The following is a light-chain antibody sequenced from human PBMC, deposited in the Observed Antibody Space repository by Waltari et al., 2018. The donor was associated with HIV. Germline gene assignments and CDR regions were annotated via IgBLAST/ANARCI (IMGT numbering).Light chain of an antibody. J-gene: IGLJ3*02. Sequence: QSVVTQPPSASGTTGQRVTISCSGSSSNIGSNYVYWYQQLPGTAPKLLIHGNNQRPSGVPDRFSASKSGTSASLAISGLRSEDEADYYCLSWDDSLRVWVFGGGTKVTVL. CDR3: LSWDDSLRVWV. CDR2: GNN. V-gene: IGLV1-47*01. CDR1: SSNIGSNY.